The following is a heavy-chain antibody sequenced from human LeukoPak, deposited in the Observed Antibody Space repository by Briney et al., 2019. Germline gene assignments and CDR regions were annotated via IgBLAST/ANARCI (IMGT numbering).Heavy chain of an antibody. J-gene: IGHJ4*02. V-gene: IGHV5-10-1*01. CDR1: GYSFTSYW. Sequence: GESLKISCKGSGYSFTSYWISWVRQMPGKGLEWMGRIDPSDSYTNYSPSFQGHVTISADKSISTAYLQWSSLKASDTAMYYCARGTVDTAMFDYWGQGTLVTVSS. CDR2: IDPSDSYT. CDR3: ARGTVDTAMFDY. D-gene: IGHD5-18*01.